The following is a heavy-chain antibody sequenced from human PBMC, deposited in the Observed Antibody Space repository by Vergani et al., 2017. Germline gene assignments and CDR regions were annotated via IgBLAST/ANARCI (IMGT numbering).Heavy chain of an antibody. D-gene: IGHD3-3*01. CDR1: GFTFSSYA. CDR3: AKDPWGFLEWLYGYYFDY. Sequence: EVQLLESGGGLVQPGGSLRLSCAASGFTFSSYAMSWVRQAPGKGLEWVSAISGSGGSTYYADSVKGRFTISRDNSKNTLYLQMNSLRAEDTAVYYCAKDPWGFLEWLYGYYFDYWGQGTLVTVSS. CDR2: ISGSGGST. V-gene: IGHV3-23*01. J-gene: IGHJ4*02.